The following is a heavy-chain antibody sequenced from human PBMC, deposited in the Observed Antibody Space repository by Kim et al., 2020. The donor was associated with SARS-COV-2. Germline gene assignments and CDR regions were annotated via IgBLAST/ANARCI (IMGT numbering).Heavy chain of an antibody. CDR1: GFTFSSYW. D-gene: IGHD3-22*01. CDR2: INSDGSST. V-gene: IGHV3-74*01. CDR3: ARDHSYLDSSGYYGIGY. J-gene: IGHJ4*02. Sequence: GSLRLSCAASGFTFSSYWMHWVRQAPGKGLVWVSRINSDGSSTSYADSVKGRFTISRDNAKNTLYLQMNSLRAEDTAVYYCARDHSYLDSSGYYGIGYWGQGTLVTVSS.